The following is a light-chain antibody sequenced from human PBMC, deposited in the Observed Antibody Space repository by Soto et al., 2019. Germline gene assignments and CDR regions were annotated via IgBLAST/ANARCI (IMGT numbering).Light chain of an antibody. CDR3: QQYNSYWT. CDR1: QSISSW. Sequence: DIQMTQSPSNLSASVGDRVTITCRASQSISSWLAWYQQKPGKAPKLLIYKASSLESGVPSRFSGRGSGTEFTLTISSLQPDDFATYYCQQYNSYWTFGQGTKVEIK. V-gene: IGKV1-5*03. J-gene: IGKJ1*01. CDR2: KAS.